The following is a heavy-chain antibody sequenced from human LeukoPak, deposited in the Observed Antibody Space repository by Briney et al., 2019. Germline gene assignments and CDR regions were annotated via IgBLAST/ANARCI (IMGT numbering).Heavy chain of an antibody. J-gene: IGHJ3*01. Sequence: GGSLRLSCAASGFTFSNYAMSWVRQAPGKGLEWVSYISSSSSPIYYADSVKGRFTISRDNAKNSLYLQMNSLRAEDTAVYYCARDHHRRLYDSQARDTFDVWGQGTVVTVSS. CDR1: GFTFSNYA. V-gene: IGHV3-48*01. D-gene: IGHD3-22*01. CDR2: ISSSSSPI. CDR3: ARDHHRRLYDSQARDTFDV.